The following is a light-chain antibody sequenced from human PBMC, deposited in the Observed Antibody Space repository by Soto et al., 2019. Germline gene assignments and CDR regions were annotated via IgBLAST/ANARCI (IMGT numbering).Light chain of an antibody. CDR1: SSNIGARYD. Sequence: QSVLTQPPSVSGAPGQRVTIFCTGSSSNIGARYDVHWYQQLPATAPKLLIYGNSNRPSGVPDRFSASKSGTSASLAITGLQAEDEADYYCQSFDSSLRGYVVFGGGTKLTVL. CDR2: GNS. J-gene: IGLJ2*01. V-gene: IGLV1-40*01. CDR3: QSFDSSLRGYVV.